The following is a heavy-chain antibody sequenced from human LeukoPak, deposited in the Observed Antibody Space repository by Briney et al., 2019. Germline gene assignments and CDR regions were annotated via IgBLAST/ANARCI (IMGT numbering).Heavy chain of an antibody. Sequence: GGSLRLSCAASGFTSSSYGMHWVRQAPGKGLEWVAVIWYDGSNKYYADSVKGRFTISRDNSKNTLYLQMNSLRAEDTAVYYCASGPDDAFDIWGQGTMVTVSS. CDR3: ASGPDDAFDI. CDR1: GFTSSSYG. CDR2: IWYDGSNK. J-gene: IGHJ3*02. V-gene: IGHV3-33*01.